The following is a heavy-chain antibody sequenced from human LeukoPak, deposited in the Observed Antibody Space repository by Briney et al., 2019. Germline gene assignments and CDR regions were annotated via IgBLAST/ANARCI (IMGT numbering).Heavy chain of an antibody. J-gene: IGHJ4*02. D-gene: IGHD2-21*02. CDR1: GGTFSSYA. Sequence: SVKVSCKASGGTFSSYAISWVRQAPGQGLEWMGGIIPIFGTANYAQRFQGRVTITTDESTSTAYMELSSLRSEDTAVYYCARVTPDCGGDCYNYYFDYWGQGTLVTVSS. V-gene: IGHV1-69*05. CDR3: ARVTPDCGGDCYNYYFDY. CDR2: IIPIFGTA.